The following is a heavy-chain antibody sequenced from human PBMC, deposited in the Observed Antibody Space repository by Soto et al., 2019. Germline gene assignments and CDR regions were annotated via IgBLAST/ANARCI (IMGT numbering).Heavy chain of an antibody. V-gene: IGHV3-7*01. Sequence: EVQLVESGGGLVQPGGSLRLSCAASGITFRSYWMSWVRQAPGKGLEWVANIKQEGSEKYYMDSVEGRFTISRDNAKNSLYLQMNSLRAEDTAVYYCAGYSDYGDYPGYYGMDVWGQGTTVTVSS. D-gene: IGHD4-17*01. CDR1: GITFRSYW. CDR2: IKQEGSEK. CDR3: AGYSDYGDYPGYYGMDV. J-gene: IGHJ6*02.